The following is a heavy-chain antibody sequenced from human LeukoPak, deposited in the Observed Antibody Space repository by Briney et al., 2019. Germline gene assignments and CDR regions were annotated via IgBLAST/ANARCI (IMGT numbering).Heavy chain of an antibody. CDR2: ISGSGGST. J-gene: IGHJ4*02. V-gene: IGHV3-23*01. CDR3: ARHAIMVRGVPAFDY. CDR1: GFTFSSYA. D-gene: IGHD3-10*01. Sequence: GGSLRLSCAASGFTFSSYAMSWVRQAPGRGLEWVSTISGSGGSTYYADSVKGRFTISRDNSKNTLYLQMNSLRAEDTAVYYCARHAIMVRGVPAFDYWGQGTLVTVSS.